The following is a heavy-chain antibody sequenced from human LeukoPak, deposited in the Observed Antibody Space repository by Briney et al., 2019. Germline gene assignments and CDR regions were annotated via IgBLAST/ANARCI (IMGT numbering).Heavy chain of an antibody. CDR3: ASGPYPAAGTDHQFDY. CDR2: IYYSGST. J-gene: IGHJ4*02. Sequence: PSGTLSLTCTVSGASISSYYWSWIRQPPGKGLEWIGYIYYSGSTHYNPSLKSRVTISVDTSKNQFSLRLSSMTAANTAVYYCASGPYPAAGTDHQFDYWGQGTLVTVSS. D-gene: IGHD6-13*01. V-gene: IGHV4-59*01. CDR1: GASISSYY.